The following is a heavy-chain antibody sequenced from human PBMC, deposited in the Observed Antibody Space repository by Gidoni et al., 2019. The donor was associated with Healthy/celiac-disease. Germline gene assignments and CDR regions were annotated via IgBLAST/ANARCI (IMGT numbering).Heavy chain of an antibody. J-gene: IGHJ4*02. CDR3: IVGATPKNPYFDY. CDR2: IRSKAYCGTT. V-gene: IGHV3-49*03. D-gene: IGHD1-26*01. CDR1: GFTFGDYA. Sequence: EVQLVESGGGLVQPGRSLRLSCTASGFTFGDYAMSWFRQALGKGLECVGFIRSKAYCGTTEYAASVKGRFTISRDDSKSIAYLQMNSLKTEDTAVYYCIVGATPKNPYFDYWGQGTLVTVSS.